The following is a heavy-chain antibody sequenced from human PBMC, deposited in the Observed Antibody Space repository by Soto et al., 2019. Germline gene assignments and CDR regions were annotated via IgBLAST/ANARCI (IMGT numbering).Heavy chain of an antibody. V-gene: IGHV1-69*05. J-gene: IGHJ2*01. CDR3: ALGRAVTRVPSPLWCCGL. CDR1: GATFSSYA. Sequence: SEKVSSKASGATFSSYAISWVRQAPGQELEGMGGIIPIFGTANYAQKFQSRVTITTDESTSTAHMELSSLRSAAPAAYYCALGRAVTRVPSPLWCCGLWGRGSL. D-gene: IGHD4-17*01. CDR2: IIPIFGTA.